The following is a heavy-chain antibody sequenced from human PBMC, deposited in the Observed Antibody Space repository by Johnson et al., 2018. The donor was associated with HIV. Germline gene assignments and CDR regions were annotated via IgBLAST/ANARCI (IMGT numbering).Heavy chain of an antibody. CDR2: LGGSGANT. V-gene: IGHV3-23*04. CDR1: GFTFSSYA. CDR3: AKNQAKNRKPYDGKMEDALDI. J-gene: IGHJ3*02. D-gene: IGHD3-22*01. Sequence: MQLVESGGGLVQPGGSLRLSCAASGFTFSSYAMSWVRQAPGKGLEWVSSLGGSGANTYYADSVKGRFTISRDNSKNTLYLQMTSRRAEDTGVYYCAKNQAKNRKPYDGKMEDALDIWGQGTMVTVSS.